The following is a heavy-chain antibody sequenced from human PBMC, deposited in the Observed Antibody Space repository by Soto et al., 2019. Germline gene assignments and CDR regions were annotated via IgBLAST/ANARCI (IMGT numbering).Heavy chain of an antibody. CDR3: ARQSRGGITDY. V-gene: IGHV3-23*01. CDR2: ISGSGDNA. Sequence: GGSLRLSCTVSGFIFSSYVMSWVRQAPGKGLEWVSDISGSGDNAYYADSVKGRFTNSRDNSKNTLYLQMNSLRAGDTAVYYCARQSRGGITDYWGQGTLVTAPQ. J-gene: IGHJ4*02. CDR1: GFIFSSYV. D-gene: IGHD3-16*01.